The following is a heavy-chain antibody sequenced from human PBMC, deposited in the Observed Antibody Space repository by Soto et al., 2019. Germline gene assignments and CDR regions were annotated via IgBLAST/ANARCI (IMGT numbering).Heavy chain of an antibody. J-gene: IGHJ6*02. Sequence: GGSLRLSCAASGFTFSSYGMHWVRQAPGKGLEWVAVISYDGSNKYYADSVKGRFTISRDNSKNTLYLQMNSLRAGDTAVYYCAKEEGGSYSVYYYYYYGMDVWGQGTTVTVSS. CDR2: ISYDGSNK. CDR1: GFTFSSYG. V-gene: IGHV3-30*18. CDR3: AKEEGGSYSVYYYYYYGMDV. D-gene: IGHD1-26*01.